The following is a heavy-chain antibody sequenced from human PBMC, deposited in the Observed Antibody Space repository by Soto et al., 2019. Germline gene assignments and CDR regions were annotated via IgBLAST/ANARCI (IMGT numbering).Heavy chain of an antibody. CDR3: ATVYYGSSGYYFDY. D-gene: IGHD3-22*01. Sequence: ASVKVSCKVSGYTLTELSMHWVRQAPGKGLEWMGGFDPEDGETIYAQKFQGRVTMTEDTSTDTAYMELSSLRSEDTAVYYCATVYYGSSGYYFDYWGQGTLVTVSS. J-gene: IGHJ4*02. CDR2: FDPEDGET. CDR1: GYTLTELS. V-gene: IGHV1-24*01.